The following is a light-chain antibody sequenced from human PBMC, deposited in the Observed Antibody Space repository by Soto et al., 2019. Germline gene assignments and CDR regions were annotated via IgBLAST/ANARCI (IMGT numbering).Light chain of an antibody. J-gene: IGKJ1*01. CDR2: DAS. CDR1: QSISSY. CDR3: QQRSDWPPWT. V-gene: IGKV3-11*01. Sequence: EIVLTQSPATLSLSPGEGATLSCRASQSISSYLAWYQQKPGQAPRLLIYDASSRATGIPDRFSGSGSGTDFTLTISSLEPEDFAVYYCQQRSDWPPWTFGQGTKVEIK.